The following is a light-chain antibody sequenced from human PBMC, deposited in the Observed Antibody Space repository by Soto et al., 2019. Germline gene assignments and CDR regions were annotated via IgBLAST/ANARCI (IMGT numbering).Light chain of an antibody. CDR2: DVN. CDR3: SSHTSTIS. CDR1: SSDVGGYNY. V-gene: IGLV2-14*01. J-gene: IGLJ2*01. Sequence: QSALTQLASVSGSPVQSITISCTGTSSDVGGYNYVSWYQQHPGKAPKLMIYDVNTRPSGVSNRFSGSKSGNTASLTISGLQSEDEADYYCSSHTSTISFGGGTKLTVL.